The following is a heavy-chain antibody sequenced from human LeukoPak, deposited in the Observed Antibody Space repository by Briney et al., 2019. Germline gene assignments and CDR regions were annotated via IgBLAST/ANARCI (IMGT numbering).Heavy chain of an antibody. V-gene: IGHV5-51*01. D-gene: IGHD2-8*01. CDR3: ARCTTMYDAFDI. Sequence: GESLKISCKGSGYSFTTYWIGWVRQMPGKGLEWMGIIYPGDSDTRYSPSFQGQVTISADKSTGTACLQWSSLKASDTAMYYCARCTTMYDAFDIWGQGTMLTVSS. CDR1: GYSFTTYW. CDR2: IYPGDSDT. J-gene: IGHJ3*02.